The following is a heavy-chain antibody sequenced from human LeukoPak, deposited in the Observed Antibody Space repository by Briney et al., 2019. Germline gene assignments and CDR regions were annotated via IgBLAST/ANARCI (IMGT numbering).Heavy chain of an antibody. CDR1: GFTFGDYA. V-gene: IGHV3-9*01. CDR2: ISWNSGSI. Sequence: GRSLRLSCAASGFTFGDYAMHWIRQAPGKGLEWVSGISWNSGSIGYADSVKGQFTISRDNAKNTLYLQMNSLRAEDTAVYYCAMTTQDYWGQGTLVTVSS. D-gene: IGHD4-11*01. J-gene: IGHJ4*02. CDR3: AMTTQDY.